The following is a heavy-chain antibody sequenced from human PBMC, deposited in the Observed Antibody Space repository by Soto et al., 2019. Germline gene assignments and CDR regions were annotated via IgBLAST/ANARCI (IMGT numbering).Heavy chain of an antibody. J-gene: IGHJ4*02. V-gene: IGHV3-30*04. Sequence: PGGSLILSCGASGLTFRSYAMHWVRQAPGKGLEWVSAISYSGSDKYYADSVKGRFTISRDNSKNTLFLQVNSLRAEDTAIYYCAKLGSSAWSPHYYFDYWGQGTLVTVSS. CDR2: ISYSGSDK. CDR3: AKLGSSAWSPHYYFDY. CDR1: GLTFRSYA. D-gene: IGHD3-10*01.